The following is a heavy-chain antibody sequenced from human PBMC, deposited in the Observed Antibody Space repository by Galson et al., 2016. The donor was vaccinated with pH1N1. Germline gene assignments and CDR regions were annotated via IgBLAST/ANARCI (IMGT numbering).Heavy chain of an antibody. CDR2: IYHNNGPA. CDR3: AKVSFSGASDFYDH. CDR1: GFSISSGYY. Sequence: SETLSLTCDVSGFSISSGYYWGWIRQSPGKGLEWIGNIYHNNGPAYYDPSLRDRVTMSVDTSKNQFTLKLSSVTAAETAMYYCAKVSFSGASDFYDHWGRGILVIVSS. D-gene: IGHD3-10*01. J-gene: IGHJ4*02. V-gene: IGHV4-38-2*01.